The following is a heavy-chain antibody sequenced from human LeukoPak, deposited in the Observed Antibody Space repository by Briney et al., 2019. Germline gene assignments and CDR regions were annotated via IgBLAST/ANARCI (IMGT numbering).Heavy chain of an antibody. CDR2: IKQDGSEK. CDR1: GFTFSSYW. Sequence: GGSLRLSCAASGFTFSSYWMSWVRQAPGKGLEWVANIKQDGSEKYYVDSVKGRFTISRDNAKNSLYLQMNSLRAEDTAVYYCARRAITLYYYYYMDVWGKGTTVTISS. CDR3: ARRAITLYYYYYMDV. V-gene: IGHV3-7*01. J-gene: IGHJ6*03. D-gene: IGHD3-10*01.